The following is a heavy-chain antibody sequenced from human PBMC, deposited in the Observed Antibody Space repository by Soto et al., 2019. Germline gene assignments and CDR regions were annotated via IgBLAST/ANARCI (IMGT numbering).Heavy chain of an antibody. D-gene: IGHD6-19*01. CDR1: GGSISSNSYY. CDR3: ARELAVARGAFDI. CDR2: ITHRGST. Sequence: PSETLSLTCTVSGGSISSNSYYWGWIRQPPGKGLEWIGEITHRGSTHYNPSLKSRVTISVDTSKNQFSLKLSSVTAADTAVYYCARELAVARGAFDIWAQGTMVTVSS. J-gene: IGHJ3*02. V-gene: IGHV4-39*02.